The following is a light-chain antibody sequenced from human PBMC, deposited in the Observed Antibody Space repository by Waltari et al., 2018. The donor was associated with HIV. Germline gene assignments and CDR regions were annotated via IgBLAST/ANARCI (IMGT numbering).Light chain of an antibody. CDR3: HQYNNWPFT. CDR1: QSVSSN. J-gene: IGKJ4*01. Sequence: EIAMTQSPVTLSVSPGERATLSCRASQSVSSNLAWYQQQPGQAPSLLIYGASTRATGIPARFSASGSETEFTLAISSLQSEDFAVYYCHQYNNWPFTFGGGTKVEIK. V-gene: IGKV3-15*01. CDR2: GAS.